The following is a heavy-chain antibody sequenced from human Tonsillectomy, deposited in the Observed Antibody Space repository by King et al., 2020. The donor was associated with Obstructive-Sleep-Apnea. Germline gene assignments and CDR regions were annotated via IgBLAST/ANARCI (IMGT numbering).Heavy chain of an antibody. CDR2: ISYAGSNN. Sequence: VQLVESGGGAVQPGRSLRLSCAASGFTFGSFAMHWVRQAPGKGLEWVAVISYAGSNNYYADSVKGRFTISRDNSKNQLYLQMTSLRAEDTVVYYCARVSKWELLGPPDYWGQGTLVTVSS. D-gene: IGHD1-26*01. V-gene: IGHV3-30*04. CDR3: ARVSKWELLGPPDY. CDR1: GFTFGSFA. J-gene: IGHJ4*02.